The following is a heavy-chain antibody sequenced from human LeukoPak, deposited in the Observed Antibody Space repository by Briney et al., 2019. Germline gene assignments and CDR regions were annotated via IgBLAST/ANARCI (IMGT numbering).Heavy chain of an antibody. CDR3: ARDPDSSNYFDY. V-gene: IGHV3-33*01. Sequence: PGGSLRLSCAASGFTFSSYGMHWVRQAPGKGLEWVAVIWYDGSNKYYADSVKGRFTISRDNSKSTLYLQMNSLRAEDTAVYYCARDPDSSNYFDYWGQGTLVTVSS. CDR1: GFTFSSYG. CDR2: IWYDGSNK. D-gene: IGHD6-6*01. J-gene: IGHJ4*02.